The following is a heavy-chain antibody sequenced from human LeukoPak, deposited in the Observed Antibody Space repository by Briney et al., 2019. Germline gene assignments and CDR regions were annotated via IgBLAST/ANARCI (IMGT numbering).Heavy chain of an antibody. V-gene: IGHV1-18*01. CDR1: GYTFTSYG. CDR2: ISAYNGNT. J-gene: IGHJ6*02. D-gene: IGHD3-3*01. CDR3: ARESPWSGYQPYYYYYGMDV. Sequence: ASVKVSCKASGYTFTSYGISWVRQASGQGLEWMGWISAYNGNTNYAQKLQGRVTMTTDTSTSTAYMELRSLRSDDTAVYYCARESPWSGYQPYYYYYGMDVWGQGTTVTVSS.